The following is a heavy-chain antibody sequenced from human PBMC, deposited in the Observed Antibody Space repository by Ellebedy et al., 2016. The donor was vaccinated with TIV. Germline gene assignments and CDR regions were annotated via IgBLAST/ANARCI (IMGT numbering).Heavy chain of an antibody. CDR1: GFTFSSYW. Sequence: GESLKISCAASGFTFSSYWMHSVRQAPGKGLVWVSRINSDGSSTSYADSVKGRFTISRDNAKNTLYLQMNSLRAEDTAVYYCARATWLFAPHDYWGQGTLVTVSS. CDR2: INSDGSST. D-gene: IGHD3-22*01. CDR3: ARATWLFAPHDY. J-gene: IGHJ4*02. V-gene: IGHV3-74*01.